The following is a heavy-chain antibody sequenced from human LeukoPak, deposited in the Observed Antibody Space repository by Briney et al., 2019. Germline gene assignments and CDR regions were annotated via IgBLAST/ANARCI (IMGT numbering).Heavy chain of an antibody. CDR2: INSDGTST. D-gene: IGHD6-13*01. V-gene: IGHV3-74*03. CDR1: GFTFSSYW. J-gene: IGHJ3*02. CDR3: ARVTSSRGAIDI. Sequence: GGSLRLSCAASGFTFSSYWMYWVLQAPGKGLVWVSRINSDGTSTTYAESVKGLFTISRDNAKNTLYLQMNSLRAEDTAMYYCARVTSSRGAIDIWGQGTMVTVSS.